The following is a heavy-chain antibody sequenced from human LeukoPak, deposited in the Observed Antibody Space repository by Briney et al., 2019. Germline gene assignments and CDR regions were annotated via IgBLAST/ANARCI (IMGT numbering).Heavy chain of an antibody. CDR2: ISSSSSYI. CDR3: ARGSSNIAARDNWFDP. J-gene: IGHJ5*02. V-gene: IGHV3-21*01. Sequence: GGSLRLSCAASGFTFSSYSMNWVRQAPGKGLEWVSSISSSSSYIYYADSVKGRFTISRDNAKNSLYLQMNSLRADDTAVYYCARGSSNIAARDNWFDPWGQGTLVAVSS. D-gene: IGHD6-6*01. CDR1: GFTFSSYS.